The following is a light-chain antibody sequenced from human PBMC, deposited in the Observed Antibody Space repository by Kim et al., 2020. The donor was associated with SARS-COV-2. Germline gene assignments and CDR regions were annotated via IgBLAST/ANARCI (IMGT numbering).Light chain of an antibody. V-gene: IGLV3-19*01. CDR1: SLRSYY. CDR3: NSRDSSGNHLV. Sequence: LGQTGMIKCQGNSLRSYYASWYQQKPGQAPVLVIYGKNNRPSGIPDRFSGSSSGNTASLTITGAQAEDEADYYCNSRDSSGNHLVFGGGTQLTVL. J-gene: IGLJ2*01. CDR2: GKN.